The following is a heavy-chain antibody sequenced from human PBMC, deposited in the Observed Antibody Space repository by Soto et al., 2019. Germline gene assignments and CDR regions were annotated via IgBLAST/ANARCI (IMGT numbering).Heavy chain of an antibody. D-gene: IGHD3-10*01. CDR3: ARDPDGSGCYPLNWFDP. CDR2: IWYDGSNK. V-gene: IGHV3-33*01. J-gene: IGHJ5*02. CDR1: GVTFSSYG. Sequence: GGSLRLSCAASGVTFSSYGMHWVRQAPGKGLEWVAVIWYDGSNKYYADSVKGRFTISRDNSKNTLYLQMNSLRAEDTAVYYCARDPDGSGCYPLNWFDPWGQGT.